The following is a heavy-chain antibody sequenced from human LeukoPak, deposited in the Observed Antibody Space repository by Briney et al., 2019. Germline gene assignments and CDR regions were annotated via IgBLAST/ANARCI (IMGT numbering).Heavy chain of an antibody. V-gene: IGHV4-30-4*01. Sequence: SETLSLTCTVSGGSISSGDYYWSWIRQPPGKGLEWIGYIYYSGSTYYNPSLKSRVTISVDTSKNQFSLKLSSVTAADTAVYYCARGDYYGSGSFYFDYWGQGTLVTVSS. J-gene: IGHJ4*02. CDR3: ARGDYYGSGSFYFDY. CDR1: GGSISSGDYY. D-gene: IGHD3-10*01. CDR2: IYYSGST.